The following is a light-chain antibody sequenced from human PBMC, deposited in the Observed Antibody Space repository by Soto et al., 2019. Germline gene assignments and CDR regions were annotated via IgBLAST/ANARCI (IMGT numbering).Light chain of an antibody. V-gene: IGLV2-8*01. CDR3: LSYAGSNSVV. CDR1: SSDIGSYIY. Sequence: QSALTQPPSASGSPGQSVTISCTGTSSDIGSYIYVSWYQQLPGKAPKLMIYDVSKRPSGVPDRFSGSKSGNTASLTVSGLQAEDEADYYCLSYAGSNSVVFGGGTKLTV. J-gene: IGLJ2*01. CDR2: DVS.